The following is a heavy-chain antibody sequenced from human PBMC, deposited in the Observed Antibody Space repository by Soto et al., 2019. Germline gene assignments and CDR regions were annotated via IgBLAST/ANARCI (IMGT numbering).Heavy chain of an antibody. CDR1: GFTFSSYS. CDR2: ISSSSSYI. V-gene: IGHV3-21*01. CDR3: ARDQILDYYGSGSYPKLWDAFDI. D-gene: IGHD3-10*01. Sequence: EVQLVESGGGLVKPGGSLRLSCAASGFTFSSYSMNWVRQAPGKGLEWVSSISSSSSYIYYADSVKGRFTISRDNAKKSLYLQMNGLRAEDTAVYYCARDQILDYYGSGSYPKLWDAFDIWGQGTMVTVSS. J-gene: IGHJ3*02.